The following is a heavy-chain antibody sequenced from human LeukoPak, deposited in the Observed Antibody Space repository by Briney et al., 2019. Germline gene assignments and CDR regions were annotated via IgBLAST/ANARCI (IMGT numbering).Heavy chain of an antibody. CDR1: GGSFSGYY. J-gene: IGHJ5*02. V-gene: IGHV4-34*01. Sequence: SETLSLTRAVYGGSFSGYYWSWIRQPPGKGLEWIGEINHSGSTNYNPSLKSRVTISVDTSKNQFSLKLSSVTAADTAVYYCARGLGYDFWSGYYFWFDPWGQGTLVTVSS. CDR2: INHSGST. D-gene: IGHD3-3*01. CDR3: ARGLGYDFWSGYYFWFDP.